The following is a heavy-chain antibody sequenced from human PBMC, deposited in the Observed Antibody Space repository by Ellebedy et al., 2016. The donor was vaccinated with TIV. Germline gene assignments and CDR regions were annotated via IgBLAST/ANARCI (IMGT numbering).Heavy chain of an antibody. CDR1: GFSLTTSGMC. D-gene: IGHD3-3*01. V-gene: IGHV2-5*02. J-gene: IGHJ4*02. CDR3: ARTEWFPFDY. CDR2: IYWDDDK. Sequence: SGPTLVKPTQTLTLTCTFSGFSLTTSGMCVSWIRQPSGKALEWLALIYWDDDKRYSPSLKSRLTITKDTSKNQVVLTMTNMDPVDTATYYCARTEWFPFDYWGQGTLVTVSS.